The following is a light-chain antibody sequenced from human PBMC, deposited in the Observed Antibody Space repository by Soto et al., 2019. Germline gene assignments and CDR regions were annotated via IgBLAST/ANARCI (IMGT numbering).Light chain of an antibody. J-gene: IGKJ4*01. CDR2: GAS. V-gene: IGKV3-20*01. CDR3: QQYGSSPPIT. Sequence: EIVLTQSPGTLSLSPGERATLSCRASQSVSSSYLAWYQQKPGQAPRLLIYGASSRATGIPDRFSGSGSGTDFTLTISRLEPEDFAVYYCQQYGSSPPITLVGGNKVEIK. CDR1: QSVSSSY.